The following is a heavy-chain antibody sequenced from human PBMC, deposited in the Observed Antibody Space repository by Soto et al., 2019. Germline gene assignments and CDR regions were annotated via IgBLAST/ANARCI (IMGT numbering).Heavy chain of an antibody. CDR3: AREGVAPYYYYGMDV. J-gene: IGHJ6*02. CDR1: GYIFTRYN. CDR2: INVCNGNT. Sequence: ASVKVSCKTPGYIFTRYNIHWVRQAPGQRLEWMAWINVCNGNTRYSQKFQGRLTLTRDTPANTVYMEVKSLRSDDTAVYYCAREGVAPYYYYGMDVWGQGTPVTVSS. V-gene: IGHV1-3*01. D-gene: IGHD5-12*01.